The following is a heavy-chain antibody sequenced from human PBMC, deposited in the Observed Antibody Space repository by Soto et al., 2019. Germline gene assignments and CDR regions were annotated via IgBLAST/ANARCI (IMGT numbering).Heavy chain of an antibody. CDR1: GFNFGTYA. J-gene: IGHJ4*02. CDR3: ARAFCTNGVCYYLFDY. D-gene: IGHD2-8*01. Sequence: TGGSLRLSCAASGFNFGTYAMHWVRQAPGKGLEWVAVIYYDGSNRYYGDAVKGRFTISRDNSKNTLYLQMSSLRAEDTAVYYCARAFCTNGVCYYLFDYWGQGTLVTVSS. CDR2: IYYDGSNR. V-gene: IGHV3-33*01.